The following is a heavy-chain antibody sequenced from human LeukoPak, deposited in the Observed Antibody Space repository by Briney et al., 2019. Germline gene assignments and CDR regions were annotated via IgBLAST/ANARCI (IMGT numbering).Heavy chain of an antibody. CDR1: GYTFTGYC. D-gene: IGHD2-15*01. CDR3: ARGGSCLFDY. J-gene: IGHJ4*02. V-gene: IGHV1-2*02. CDR2: INPNRGGT. Sequence: GASVKVSCKASGYTFTGYCMHGVRQAPGQGLEWMGWINPNRGGTNYAQKFQGRVTMTRDTSISTAYMELSRLRSDDTAVYYCARGGSCLFDYWGQGTLVTVSS.